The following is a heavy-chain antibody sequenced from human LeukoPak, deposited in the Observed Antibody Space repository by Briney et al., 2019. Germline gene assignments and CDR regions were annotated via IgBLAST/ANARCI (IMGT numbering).Heavy chain of an antibody. Sequence: GGSLRLSCAASGFTFSSNWMHWVRQAPGKGLVWVSRSNEDGSTTNYADSVKGRFTISRDNAKNSLYLQMNSLRAEDTAVYYCVTSGDYYDSSGYSRLFDYWGQGTLVTVSS. CDR1: GFTFSSNW. D-gene: IGHD3-22*01. CDR3: VTSGDYYDSSGYSRLFDY. CDR2: SNEDGSTT. J-gene: IGHJ4*02. V-gene: IGHV3-74*01.